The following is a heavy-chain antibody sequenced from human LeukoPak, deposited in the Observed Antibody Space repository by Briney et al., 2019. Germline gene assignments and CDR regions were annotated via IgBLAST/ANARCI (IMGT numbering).Heavy chain of an antibody. J-gene: IGHJ4*02. Sequence: SETLSLTCTVSGGSISSYYWSWIRQPPGKGLEWIGYIYYSGSTNYNPSLKSRVTISVDTSKNQFSLKLSSVTAADTAVYYCARSPFGELLFVGYWGQGTLVTVSS. CDR3: ARSPFGELLFVGY. CDR2: IYYSGST. D-gene: IGHD3-10*01. V-gene: IGHV4-59*01. CDR1: GGSISSYY.